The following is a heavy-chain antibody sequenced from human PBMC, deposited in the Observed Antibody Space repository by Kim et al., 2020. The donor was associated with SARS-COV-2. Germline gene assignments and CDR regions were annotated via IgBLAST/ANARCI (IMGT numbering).Heavy chain of an antibody. V-gene: IGHV3-9*01. J-gene: IGHJ3*02. CDR2: ISWTSGSI. D-gene: IGHD3-22*01. CDR1: GFTFDDYA. CDR3: AKGYISAWGYYDSITTGAFDI. Sequence: GGSLRLSCAASGFTFDDYAMHWVRQAPGKGLEWVSGISWTSGSIGYADSVKVRFTLSRDNAKNSLYLQMNSLRAEDTALYYCAKGYISAWGYYDSITTGAFDIWGQGTMVTVSS.